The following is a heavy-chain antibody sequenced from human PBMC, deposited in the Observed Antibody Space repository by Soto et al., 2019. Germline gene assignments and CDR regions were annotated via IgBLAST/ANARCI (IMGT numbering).Heavy chain of an antibody. Sequence: ASVKVSCKASGYAFTSYGISWVRQAPGQGREWMGWISAYNGNTNYAQKLQGRVTMTTDTSTSTAYMELRSLRSDDTAVYYCARGAAAIIFEYFDYWGQGTLVTVYS. CDR2: ISAYNGNT. CDR3: ARGAAAIIFEYFDY. J-gene: IGHJ4*02. CDR1: GYAFTSYG. V-gene: IGHV1-18*04. D-gene: IGHD2-2*01.